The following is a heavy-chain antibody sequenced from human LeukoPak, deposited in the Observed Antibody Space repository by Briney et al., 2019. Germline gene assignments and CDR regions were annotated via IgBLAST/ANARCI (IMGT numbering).Heavy chain of an antibody. CDR1: GYTLTELS. Sequence: ASVKVSCKVSGYTLTELSMQWVRQAPGKGLEWMGGFDPEDGETIYAQKFQGRVTMTEDTSTDTAYMELSSLRSEDTAVYYCATDFRGRGVSAFDYWGQGTLVTVSS. CDR3: ATDFRGRGVSAFDY. J-gene: IGHJ4*02. CDR2: FDPEDGET. D-gene: IGHD3-10*01. V-gene: IGHV1-24*01.